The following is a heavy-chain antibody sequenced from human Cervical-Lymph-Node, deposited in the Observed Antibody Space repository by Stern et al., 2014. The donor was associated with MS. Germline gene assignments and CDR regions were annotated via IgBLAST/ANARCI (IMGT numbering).Heavy chain of an antibody. Sequence: EQLVESGGGVVLPGRSLRLSCAASGFPFSSYAMHWVRQAPGKGLAWVAVLSFDGSNEYYADSVKGRFTISRDNSKNMLYLQMSSLRVEDTALYYCAKDTGSPTWTRDYYAMAAWGQGTTVTVSS. CDR3: AKDTGSPTWTRDYYAMAA. CDR2: LSFDGSNE. V-gene: IGHV3-30*18. J-gene: IGHJ6*02. D-gene: IGHD3/OR15-3a*01. CDR1: GFPFSSYA.